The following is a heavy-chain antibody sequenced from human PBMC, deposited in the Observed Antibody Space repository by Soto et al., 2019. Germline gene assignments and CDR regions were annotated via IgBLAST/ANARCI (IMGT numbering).Heavy chain of an antibody. Sequence: GGSLRLSCAASGFTFSSYAMSWVRQAPGKGLEWVSAIGGSGGGTYYADSVKGRFTISRDNSKNTLYLQMNSLRAEDTAVYYCAKDKGYSSGWYDYWGQGTLVTVSS. CDR2: IGGSGGGT. J-gene: IGHJ4*02. CDR3: AKDKGYSSGWYDY. CDR1: GFTFSSYA. D-gene: IGHD6-19*01. V-gene: IGHV3-23*01.